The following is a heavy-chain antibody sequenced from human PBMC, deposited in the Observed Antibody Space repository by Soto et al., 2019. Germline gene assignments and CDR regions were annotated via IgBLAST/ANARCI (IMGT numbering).Heavy chain of an antibody. V-gene: IGHV4-59*08. CDR3: VRQAIGEVHGLVDV. J-gene: IGHJ6*02. D-gene: IGHD3-10*01. Sequence: QVQLQQSGPGLVKPSETLSLTCTVSSGPSRSHNWGQIRQPPGRGLEWIGYVYYTGSTSYNPSHNSRATISADTTTNHIALTQSAVPAAATGVYYCVRQAIGEVHGLVDVGGQGTTVSVSS. CDR2: VYYTGST. CDR1: SGPSRSHN.